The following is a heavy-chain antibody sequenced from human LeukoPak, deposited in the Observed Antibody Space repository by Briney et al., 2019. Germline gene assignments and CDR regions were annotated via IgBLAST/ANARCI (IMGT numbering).Heavy chain of an antibody. CDR3: ARGKRAARRYNWFDP. Sequence: SETLSLTCTVSGYSISSGYYWSWIRQPPGKGLEWIGEINHSGSTNYNPSLKSRVTISVDTSKNQFSLKLSSVTAADTAVYYCARGKRAARRYNWFDPWGQGTLVTVSS. D-gene: IGHD6-6*01. CDR1: GYSISSGYY. J-gene: IGHJ5*02. CDR2: INHSGST. V-gene: IGHV4-38-2*02.